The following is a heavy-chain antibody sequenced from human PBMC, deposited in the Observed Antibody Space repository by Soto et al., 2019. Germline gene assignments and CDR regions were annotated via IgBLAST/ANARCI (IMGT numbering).Heavy chain of an antibody. Sequence: QVQLVQSGAEVKKPGSSVKVSCKASGGTFSNYAISWVRQAPGQGLEWMGGIIPIFGTANYAQKFQGRVTITADKSTSTAYMELRSLRSEDTAVYYCARGVYCGGDCYSHFDYWGQGTLVTVSS. J-gene: IGHJ4*02. D-gene: IGHD2-21*02. CDR3: ARGVYCGGDCYSHFDY. CDR2: IIPIFGTA. CDR1: GGTFSNYA. V-gene: IGHV1-69*06.